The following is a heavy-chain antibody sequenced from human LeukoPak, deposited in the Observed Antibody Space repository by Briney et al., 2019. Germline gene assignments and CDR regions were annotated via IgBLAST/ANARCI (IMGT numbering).Heavy chain of an antibody. Sequence: GGSLRLSCAASGFTFSNYGINWVRQAPGKGLEWVSYISSSGSTIYYADSVKGRFTNSRDNAKNSLYLQMNSLRAEDTAVYYCASSVHSSSWDLNYSGHGTLVTVSS. J-gene: IGHJ4*01. CDR3: ASSVHSSSWDLNY. D-gene: IGHD6-13*01. V-gene: IGHV3-48*03. CDR2: ISSSGSTI. CDR1: GFTFSNYG.